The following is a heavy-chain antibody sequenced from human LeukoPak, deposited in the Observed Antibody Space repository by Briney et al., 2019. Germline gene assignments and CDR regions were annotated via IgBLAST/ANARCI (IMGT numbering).Heavy chain of an antibody. CDR3: ARDYEWDKSDAFDI. J-gene: IGHJ3*02. Sequence: PGGSLRLSCAASGFTFDDYGMSWVRQAPGKGLEWVSGINWNGGSTGYADSVKGRFTISRDNAKNSVYLQMNSLRAEDTALYYCARDYEWDKSDAFDIWGQGTMVTVSS. CDR2: INWNGGST. V-gene: IGHV3-20*04. CDR1: GFTFDDYG. D-gene: IGHD1-26*01.